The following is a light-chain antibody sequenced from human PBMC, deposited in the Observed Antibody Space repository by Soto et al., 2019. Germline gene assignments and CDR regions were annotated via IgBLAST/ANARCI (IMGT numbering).Light chain of an antibody. CDR2: KAS. Sequence: DIQMTQSPSTLSASVEDRVAITCRASQNIGDLLAWYQQKPGEAPKLLIYKASYLASGVPSRFSGSGSGTVFTITISSLQPVDLANYYCQHYSAFSVTFGQGTKVEIK. CDR1: QNIGDL. J-gene: IGKJ1*01. CDR3: QHYSAFSVT. V-gene: IGKV1-5*03.